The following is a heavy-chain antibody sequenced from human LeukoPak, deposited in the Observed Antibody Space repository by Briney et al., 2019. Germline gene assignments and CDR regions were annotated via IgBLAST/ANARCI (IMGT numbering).Heavy chain of an antibody. J-gene: IGHJ4*02. CDR2: ITNNGGNT. D-gene: IGHD3-9*01. Sequence: GGSLRLSCAASGFTFSDYYMSWIRQAPGKGLEFVSAITNNGGNTYYADSVKGRFTISGDNSKNTVYLQMSSLRAEDTAVYYCVIVRGYFDSSGSDYWGQGTLVTVSS. V-gene: IGHV3-64D*06. CDR3: VIVRGYFDSSGSDY. CDR1: GFTFSDYY.